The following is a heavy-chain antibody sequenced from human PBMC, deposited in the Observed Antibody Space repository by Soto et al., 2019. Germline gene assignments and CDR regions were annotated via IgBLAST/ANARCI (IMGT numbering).Heavy chain of an antibody. Sequence: QMQLEESGGGVVQPGRSLRLSCVASGFTFSHYGMHWVRQAPGKGLEWVAVIWHHGGNKYYADSVKGRFTISRDNTRNTLYPQMDSLRGEDTGVYYCVSDETQLERRPSYGKDVWGLGTTVIVSS. CDR2: IWHHGGNK. J-gene: IGHJ6*02. CDR1: GFTFSHYG. D-gene: IGHD1-1*01. CDR3: VSDETQLERRPSYGKDV. V-gene: IGHV3-33*01.